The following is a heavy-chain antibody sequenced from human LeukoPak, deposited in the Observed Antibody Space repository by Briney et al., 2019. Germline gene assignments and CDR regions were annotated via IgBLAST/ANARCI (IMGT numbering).Heavy chain of an antibody. CDR3: ARDLYGSVDAFDI. Sequence: GASVKVSCKASGYTFTGYYMHWVRQAPGQGLEWMGWINPNSGGTNYAQKFQGWVTMTRDTSISTAYMELSRLRSDDTAVYYCARDLYGSVDAFDIWGQGTMVTVSS. D-gene: IGHD3-10*01. CDR2: INPNSGGT. J-gene: IGHJ3*02. CDR1: GYTFTGYY. V-gene: IGHV1-2*04.